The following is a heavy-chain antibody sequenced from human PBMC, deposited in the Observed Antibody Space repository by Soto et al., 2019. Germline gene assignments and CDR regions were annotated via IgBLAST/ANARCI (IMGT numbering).Heavy chain of an antibody. Sequence: GGSLRLSCAASGFTFSSYGMHWVRQAPGKGLEWVAVIWYDGSNKYYADSVKGRFTISRDNSKNTLYLQMNSLGAEDTAVYYCARPTGATILYYIDYWGQGILVTVSS. CDR3: ARPTGATILYYIDY. CDR2: IWYDGSNK. J-gene: IGHJ4*02. CDR1: GFTFSSYG. D-gene: IGHD5-12*01. V-gene: IGHV3-33*01.